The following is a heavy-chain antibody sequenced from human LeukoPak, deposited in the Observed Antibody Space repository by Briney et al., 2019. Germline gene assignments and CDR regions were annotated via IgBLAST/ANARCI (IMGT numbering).Heavy chain of an antibody. CDR2: VNHVGNT. CDR3: ARGQTVDCSSGVCYTAPKYFFDY. V-gene: IGHV4-34*01. CDR1: GESFSDYY. Sequence: SETLSLTCAVYGESFSDYYWSWIRQSPGKGLEWIGKVNHVGNTDYNPSLKSRVTISVETSKNQFSLRLTSVTAADTAVFYCARGQTVDCSSGVCYTAPKYFFDYWGQGTLVTVSS. J-gene: IGHJ4*02. D-gene: IGHD2-8*01.